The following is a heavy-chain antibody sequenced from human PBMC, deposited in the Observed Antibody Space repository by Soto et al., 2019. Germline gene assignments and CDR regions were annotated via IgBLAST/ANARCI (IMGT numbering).Heavy chain of an antibody. CDR1: GGTFSSDT. Sequence: SVKVSCKASGGTFSSDTINWVRQAPGQGLEWMGGIIPIFGTTNHAQKFQGRVTITADESTSTAYMGLSSLRSEDTAVYYCAGGTGTASMDVWGQGTTVTVSS. CDR3: AGGTGTASMDV. V-gene: IGHV1-69*13. J-gene: IGHJ6*02. D-gene: IGHD1-7*01. CDR2: IIPIFGTT.